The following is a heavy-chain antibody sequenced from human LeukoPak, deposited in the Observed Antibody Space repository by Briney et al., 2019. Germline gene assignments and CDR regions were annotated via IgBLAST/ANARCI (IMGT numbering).Heavy chain of an antibody. CDR3: ARDPVSGYDNEIDY. CDR2: INPNSGGT. V-gene: IGHV1-2*02. D-gene: IGHD5-12*01. J-gene: IGHJ4*02. Sequence: ASVKVSCKASGYTFTGYYMHWVRQAPGQGLEWMGWINPNSGGTNYAQKFQGRVTMTRDTSISTAYMELSRLRSDDTAVYYCARDPVSGYDNEIDYWGQGTLVTVSS. CDR1: GYTFTGYY.